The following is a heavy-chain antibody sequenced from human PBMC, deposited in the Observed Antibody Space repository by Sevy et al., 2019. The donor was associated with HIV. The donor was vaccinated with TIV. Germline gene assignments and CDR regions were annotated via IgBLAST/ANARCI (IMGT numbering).Heavy chain of an antibody. CDR1: GYTFSDYI. Sequence: ASVKVSCKASGYTFSDYIITWVRQAPGQGLEWMGWINTKTGHPTYAQAFTGRLVLSLDTSVTTAYLQISSLKSEDTAVYYCARGLTDFWSGFSSDIYSMPVWGQGTTVTFSS. V-gene: IGHV7-4-1*02. D-gene: IGHD3-3*01. CDR2: INTKTGHP. CDR3: ARGLTDFWSGFSSDIYSMPV. J-gene: IGHJ6*02.